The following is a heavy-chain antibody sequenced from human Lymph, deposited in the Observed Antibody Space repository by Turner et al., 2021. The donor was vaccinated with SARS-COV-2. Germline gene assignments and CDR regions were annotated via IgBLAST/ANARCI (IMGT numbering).Heavy chain of an antibody. CDR1: GFTFSSHG. Sequence: QVQLVESGGGVVQPGRSLRLFCAVFGFTFSSHGMHWVRQAPGKGLEWVAVIWYDGSNKYHADSVKGRFTISRDNSKNTLYLQMNSLRAEDTAVYYCAREGVVGATSGLDYWGQGTLVTVSS. V-gene: IGHV3-33*01. J-gene: IGHJ4*02. CDR2: IWYDGSNK. CDR3: AREGVVGATSGLDY. D-gene: IGHD1-26*01.